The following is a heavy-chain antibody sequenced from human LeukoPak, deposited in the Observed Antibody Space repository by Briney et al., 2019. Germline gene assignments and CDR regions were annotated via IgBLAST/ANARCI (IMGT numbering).Heavy chain of an antibody. Sequence: SETLSLTCTVSGDSIRSYYWSWIRQPPGKGLELIGYIYYSGSTNYNPSLKSRVTISVDTSKNQFSLKLSSVTAADTAVYYCARLLQRGAWFDPWGQGTLVTVSS. V-gene: IGHV4-59*08. J-gene: IGHJ5*02. D-gene: IGHD3-10*01. CDR1: GDSIRSYY. CDR2: IYYSGST. CDR3: ARLLQRGAWFDP.